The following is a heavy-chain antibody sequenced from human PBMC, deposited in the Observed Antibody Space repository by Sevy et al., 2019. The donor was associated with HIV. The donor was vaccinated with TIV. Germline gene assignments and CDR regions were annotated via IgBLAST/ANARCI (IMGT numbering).Heavy chain of an antibody. CDR3: AKGLRGTTTNNWFDP. D-gene: IGHD4-17*01. V-gene: IGHV3-23*01. J-gene: IGHJ5*02. CDR2: ISGSGGSA. Sequence: GRSLRLSCAASGFPFSSYAMSWVRQAPGKGLEWVSTISGSGGSAYYADSVKGRFTISRDNSKNTLFLQMHSLRAEDTAVYYCAKGLRGTTTNNWFDPWGQGTLVTVSS. CDR1: GFPFSSYA.